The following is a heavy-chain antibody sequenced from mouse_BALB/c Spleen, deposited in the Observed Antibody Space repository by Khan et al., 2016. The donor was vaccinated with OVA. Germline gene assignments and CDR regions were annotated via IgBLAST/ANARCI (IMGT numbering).Heavy chain of an antibody. V-gene: IGHV1S137*01. Sequence: QIQLVQSGAELVRPGVSVKISCKGSGYTFTDFTIHWVKQSHAKSLEWIGVISTYYGDATYNQKFKGKATMTVDKTSNTAYMELARLTSEDSAIYYCTRGGGGNRFAYWGQGTLVTVSA. J-gene: IGHJ3*01. CDR1: GYTFTDFT. CDR3: TRGGGGNRFAY. CDR2: ISTYYGDA.